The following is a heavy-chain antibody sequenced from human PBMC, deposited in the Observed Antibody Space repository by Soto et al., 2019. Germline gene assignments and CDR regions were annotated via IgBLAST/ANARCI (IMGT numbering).Heavy chain of an antibody. CDR3: AMGYCSSTSCHRPYYYYYGMDV. CDR1: GGTFSSYG. Sequence: SVKVSCKASGGTFSSYGISWVRQAPGQGLEWMGGIIPIFGTANYAQKFQGRVTITADESTSTAYMELSSLRSEDTAVYYCAMGYCSSTSCHRPYYYYYGMDVWGQETTVTVSS. V-gene: IGHV1-69*13. D-gene: IGHD2-2*01. CDR2: IIPIFGTA. J-gene: IGHJ6*02.